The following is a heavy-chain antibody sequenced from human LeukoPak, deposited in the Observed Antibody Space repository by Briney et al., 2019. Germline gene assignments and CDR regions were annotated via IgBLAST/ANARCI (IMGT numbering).Heavy chain of an antibody. CDR1: QFTFNGSW. CDR2: MDPTGSQK. CDR3: AIWTSGNY. Sequence: GGSLRLSCADSQFTFNGSWVNWVRQAPGKGLEWVANMDPTGSQKRYVDSVRGSFTISKDNPGASLDLDMHSLRAEDTAIYYCAIWTSGNYWGQGTLVTVSS. D-gene: IGHD1-1*01. J-gene: IGHJ4*02. V-gene: IGHV3-7*01.